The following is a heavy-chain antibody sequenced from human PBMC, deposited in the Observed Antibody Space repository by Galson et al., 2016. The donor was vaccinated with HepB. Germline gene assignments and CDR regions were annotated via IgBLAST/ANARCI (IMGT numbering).Heavy chain of an antibody. CDR3: ARVKGPFVGRPFPGWFDP. Sequence: SLRLSCAASGFTFSSYWMHWVRQVPGKGLVWVSRISGDGSDTGYADSVRGRFTISRDSAKNTLYLQMNSLRADDTAVYYCARVKGPFVGRPFPGWFDPWGQGTLVTVSS. D-gene: IGHD1-26*01. J-gene: IGHJ5*02. CDR2: ISGDGSDT. V-gene: IGHV3-74*01. CDR1: GFTFSSYW.